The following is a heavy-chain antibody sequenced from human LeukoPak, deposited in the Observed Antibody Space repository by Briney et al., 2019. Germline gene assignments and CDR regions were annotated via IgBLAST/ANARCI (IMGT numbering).Heavy chain of an antibody. Sequence: GESLKISCKGSGYSFTTYRISWVRQMPGKGLEWMGRIDPSDSYTIYSPSLQGHVAISADKSIDTAYLQWSGLKASDTAMYYCARHENIFSAFDIWGQGTMVTVSS. CDR2: IDPSDSYT. CDR1: GYSFTTYR. V-gene: IGHV5-10-1*01. D-gene: IGHD3-9*01. CDR3: ARHENIFSAFDI. J-gene: IGHJ3*02.